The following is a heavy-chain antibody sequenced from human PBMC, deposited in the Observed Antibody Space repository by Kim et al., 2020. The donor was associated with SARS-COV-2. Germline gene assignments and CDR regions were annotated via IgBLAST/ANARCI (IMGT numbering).Heavy chain of an antibody. CDR1: GGSISSNGYY. D-gene: IGHD3-3*01. CDR2: IFDSETT. V-gene: IGHV4-31*03. Sequence: SETLSLTCTVSGGSISSNGYYWSWIRHLPGKGLQWVGFIFDSETTYNNPSLRSRVIMSVDTSKNQFSLKMRSVTAADTAVYYCARLKGIARYNFGIDVWGQGTTVTVSS. CDR3: ARLKGIARYNFGIDV. J-gene: IGHJ6*02.